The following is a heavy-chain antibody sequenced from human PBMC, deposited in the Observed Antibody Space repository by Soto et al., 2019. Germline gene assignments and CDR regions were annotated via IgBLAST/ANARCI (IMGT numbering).Heavy chain of an antibody. CDR2: IYYSGST. V-gene: IGHV4-30-4*01. J-gene: IGHJ4*02. CDR3: AREAYGSSKLFDY. D-gene: IGHD6-13*01. CDR1: GGSISSGDYY. Sequence: SETLSLTCTVSGGSISSGDYYWSWIRQPPGKGLEWIGYIYYSGSTYYNPSLKSRVSTSVDTSKNQFSLKLSSVTAADTAVYYCAREAYGSSKLFDYWGRGALVTVSS.